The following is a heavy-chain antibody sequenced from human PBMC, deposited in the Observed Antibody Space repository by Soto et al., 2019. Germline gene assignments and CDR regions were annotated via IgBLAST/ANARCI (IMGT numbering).Heavy chain of an antibody. CDR2: ISYDGSNK. CDR1: GFTFSSYA. J-gene: IGHJ4*02. V-gene: IGHV3-30-3*01. Sequence: QVQLVESGGGVVQPGRSLRLSCAASGFTFSSYAMHWVRQAPGKGLEWVAVISYDGSNKYYADSVKGRFTISRDNSKNTLYLQMNSLRAEDTAVYYCAKGPRYCSSTSCYAIDYWGQGTLVTVSS. CDR3: AKGPRYCSSTSCYAIDY. D-gene: IGHD2-2*01.